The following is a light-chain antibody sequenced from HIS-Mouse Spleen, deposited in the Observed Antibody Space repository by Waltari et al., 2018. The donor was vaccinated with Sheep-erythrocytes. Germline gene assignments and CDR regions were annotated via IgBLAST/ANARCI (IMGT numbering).Light chain of an antibody. CDR2: DVS. Sequence: QSALTQPRSVSGSPGQSVPISCTGNSSHLGCYNHVSWYQQHPGKAPKLMIYDVSKRPSGVPDRFSGSKSGNTASLTISGLQAEDEADYYCCSYAGSYNHVFATGTKVTVL. CDR3: CSYAGSYNHV. J-gene: IGLJ1*01. V-gene: IGLV2-11*01. CDR1: SSHLGCYNH.